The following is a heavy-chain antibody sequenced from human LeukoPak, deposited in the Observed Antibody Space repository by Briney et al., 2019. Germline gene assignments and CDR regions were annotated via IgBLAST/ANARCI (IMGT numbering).Heavy chain of an antibody. V-gene: IGHV3-30*03. D-gene: IGHD1-20*01. Sequence: GGSLRLSCAASGFTFSSYGMHWVRQAPGKGLEWVAFVSYDGTNEYYADSVKGRFTISRDNSKNTLYLQMNSLRAEDTSVYYCARDLTDRDAFDMWGQGTMVTVSS. J-gene: IGHJ3*02. CDR3: ARDLTDRDAFDM. CDR1: GFTFSSYG. CDR2: VSYDGTNE.